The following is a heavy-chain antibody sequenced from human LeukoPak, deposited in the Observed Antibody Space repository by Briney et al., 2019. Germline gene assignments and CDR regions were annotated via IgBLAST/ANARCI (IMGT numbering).Heavy chain of an antibody. Sequence: GGSLSLSCAASGFTFINCEIHWVRQTTGKGLEWVSTMGTSGVTYYAASVEGRFTISTDSAKNSLYLQMNSLRDGDTAMYYCARGDYSRSGRGLDVWGKGTTVIVSS. CDR1: GFTFINCE. CDR3: ARGDYSRSGRGLDV. J-gene: IGHJ6*04. V-gene: IGHV3-13*01. CDR2: MGTSGVT. D-gene: IGHD3-10*01.